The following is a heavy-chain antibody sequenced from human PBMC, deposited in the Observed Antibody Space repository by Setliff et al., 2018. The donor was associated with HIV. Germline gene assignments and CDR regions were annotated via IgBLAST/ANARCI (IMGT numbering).Heavy chain of an antibody. V-gene: IGHV3-48*03. D-gene: IGHD3-10*01. CDR1: GFTFSSYE. CDR2: ISSSGSTI. J-gene: IGHJ6*02. CDR3: AREYYGSGIYYYYYGMDV. Sequence: PGESLKISCAASGFTFSSYEMNWVRQAPGKGLEWVSYISSSGSTIYYADSVKGRFTISRDNAKNSLYLQMNSLRAEDTAVYYCAREYYGSGIYYYYYGMDVWGQGTTVTVSS.